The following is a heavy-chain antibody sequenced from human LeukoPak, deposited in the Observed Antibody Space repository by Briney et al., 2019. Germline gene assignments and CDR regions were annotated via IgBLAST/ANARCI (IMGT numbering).Heavy chain of an antibody. CDR2: IYHSGST. J-gene: IGHJ3*02. CDR1: GGSISSGGYY. V-gene: IGHV4-30-2*01. CDR3: ARVPYYYDSSGEAFDI. Sequence: SETLSLTCTVSGGSISSGGYYWSWIRQPPGKGLEWLGYIYHSGSTYYNPSLKSRVTISVDRSKNQFSLKLSSVTAADTAVYYCARVPYYYDSSGEAFDIWGQGTMVTVSS. D-gene: IGHD3-22*01.